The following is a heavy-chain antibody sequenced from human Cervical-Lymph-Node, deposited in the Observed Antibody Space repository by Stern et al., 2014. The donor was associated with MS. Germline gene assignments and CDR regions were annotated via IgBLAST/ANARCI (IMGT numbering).Heavy chain of an antibody. CDR2: IYPGDSDI. CDR1: GYSFYSYW. V-gene: IGHV5-51*01. J-gene: IGHJ4*02. Sequence: VQLGQSGAEVRKPGESLTISCLASGYSFYSYWIGWGRQMPGKGLEWMGIIYPGDSDIRYSPSFQGQVTISADKSINTAYLQWSSLKASDTAMYYCARRGVTTRFDYWGQGTLVTVSS. CDR3: ARRGVTTRFDY. D-gene: IGHD3-3*01.